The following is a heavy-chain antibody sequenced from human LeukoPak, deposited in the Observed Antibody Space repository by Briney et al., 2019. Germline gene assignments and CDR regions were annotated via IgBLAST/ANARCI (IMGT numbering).Heavy chain of an antibody. V-gene: IGHV3-23*01. CDR3: AKASWVSNVDAVL. J-gene: IGHJ4*02. Sequence: GGSLRLSCASLGLFLINYAMSWVRHPATRGLEWVSSLRGDGETFYADSVKGRLTLSRDDSRNTAYLQLNNLRVEDTAIYYCAKASWVSNVDAVLWGQGTLVTVSS. CDR1: GLFLINYA. CDR2: LRGDGET. D-gene: IGHD3-16*01.